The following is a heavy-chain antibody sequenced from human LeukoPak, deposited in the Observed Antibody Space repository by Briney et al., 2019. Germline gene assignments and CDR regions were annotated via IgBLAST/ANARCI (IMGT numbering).Heavy chain of an antibody. CDR3: ARYSINYYDSRGYAMNI. J-gene: IGHJ3*02. CDR1: GYSFTSYW. CDR2: IYPGDSDT. Sequence: GESLKTSCMGSGYSFTSYWIGCVRQMPGKGLEWMGIIYPGDSDTRYSPSFQGQVTISADKSISTAYLQWSSLKASDTAMYYCARYSINYYDSRGYAMNIWGQGTMVTVSS. D-gene: IGHD3-22*01. V-gene: IGHV5-51*01.